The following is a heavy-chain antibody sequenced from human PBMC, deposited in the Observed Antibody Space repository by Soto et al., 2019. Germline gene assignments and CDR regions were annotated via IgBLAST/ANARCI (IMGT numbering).Heavy chain of an antibody. Sequence: GGSLRLSCAASGFTFSSYWMSWVRQAPGKGLEWVANIKQDGSEKYYVDSVKGRFTISRDNAKNSLYLQMNSLRAEDTAVYYCARAFSQRYCSSTSCHTYYYYMDVWGKGTTVTVSS. J-gene: IGHJ6*03. V-gene: IGHV3-7*01. CDR2: IKQDGSEK. CDR3: ARAFSQRYCSSTSCHTYYYYMDV. CDR1: GFTFSSYW. D-gene: IGHD2-2*01.